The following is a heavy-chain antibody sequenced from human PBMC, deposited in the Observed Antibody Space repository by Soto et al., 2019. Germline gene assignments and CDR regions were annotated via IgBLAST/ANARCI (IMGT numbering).Heavy chain of an antibody. D-gene: IGHD6-13*01. Sequence: SETLSLTCTVSGGSISSYYWSWIRQPPGKGLEWIGYIYYSGSTNYNPSLKSRVTISVDTSKNQFSLKLSSVTAADTAVYYCARSRAAAGLYYFDYWGQGTLVTVPQ. CDR3: ARSRAAAGLYYFDY. CDR2: IYYSGST. CDR1: GGSISSYY. J-gene: IGHJ4*02. V-gene: IGHV4-59*01.